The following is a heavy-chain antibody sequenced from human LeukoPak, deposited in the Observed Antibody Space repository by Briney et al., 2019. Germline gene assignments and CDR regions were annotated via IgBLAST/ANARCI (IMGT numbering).Heavy chain of an antibody. CDR2: INEGGSEK. CDR3: ARPGTYWNFDS. J-gene: IGHJ5*01. D-gene: IGHD1-1*01. Sequence: GGSLRLSCAASGFTYHTYWMSWVRQAPGKGLEWVASINEGGSEKHYADSVKGRFTVSRDNAKNSLYLQMNSLRDEDTAVYYCARPGTYWNFDSWGQGTLVTLSS. V-gene: IGHV3-7*01. CDR1: GFTYHTYW.